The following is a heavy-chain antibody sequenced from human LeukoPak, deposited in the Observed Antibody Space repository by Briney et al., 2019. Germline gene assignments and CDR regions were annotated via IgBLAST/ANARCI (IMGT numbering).Heavy chain of an antibody. CDR1: GGTFSSYA. CDR3: ARGPLTYYYDSSGYQKTTGYDY. Sequence: ASVKVSCKASGGTFSSYAISWVRQAPGQGLEWMGGIIPIFGTANYAQKFQGRVTITTDESTSTAYMELSSLRSEDTAVYYCARGPLTYYYDSSGYQKTTGYDYWGQGTLVTVSS. CDR2: IIPIFGTA. V-gene: IGHV1-69*05. J-gene: IGHJ4*02. D-gene: IGHD3-22*01.